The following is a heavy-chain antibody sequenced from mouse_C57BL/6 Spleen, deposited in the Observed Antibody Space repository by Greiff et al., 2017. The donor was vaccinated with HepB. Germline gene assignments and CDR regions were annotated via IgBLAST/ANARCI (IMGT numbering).Heavy chain of an antibody. V-gene: IGHV1-64*01. CDR3: GGLNYAMDY. CDR2: IHPNSGST. CDR1: GYTFTSYW. J-gene: IGHJ4*01. Sequence: QVQLKEPGAELVKPGASVKLSCKASGYTFTSYWMHWVKQRPGQGLEWIGMIHPNSGSTNYNEKFKSKATLTVDKSSSTAYMQLSSLTSEDSAVYYCGGLNYAMDYWGQGTSVTVSS.